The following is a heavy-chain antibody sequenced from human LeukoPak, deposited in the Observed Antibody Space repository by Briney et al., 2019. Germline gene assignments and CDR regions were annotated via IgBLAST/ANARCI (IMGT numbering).Heavy chain of an antibody. CDR2: IYYSGST. CDR1: GGSISSYY. J-gene: IGHJ4*02. CDR3: ARDRGSWLFDY. V-gene: IGHV4-59*01. D-gene: IGHD2-15*01. Sequence: SETLSLTCAVYGGSISSYYWSWIRQPPGKGLEWIGYIYYSGSTNYNPSLKSRVTISVDTSKNQFSLKLGSVTAADTAVYYCARDRGSWLFDYWGQGTLVTVSS.